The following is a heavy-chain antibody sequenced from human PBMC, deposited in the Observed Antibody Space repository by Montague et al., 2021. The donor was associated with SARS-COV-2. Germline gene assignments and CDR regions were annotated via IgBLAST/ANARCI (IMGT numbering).Heavy chain of an antibody. CDR2: ISHSGST. J-gene: IGHJ4*02. V-gene: IGHV4-34*01. CDR1: GGSFSGYY. D-gene: IGHD1-26*01. Sequence: SETLSLTCAVYGGSFSGYYWSWIRQPPGKGLEWIGEISHSGSTNYKPSLKSRVSVSVDKSWNQFSLRLTSVTAADTAIYYRARKGSGRSDLAYWGQRTLVTVSS. CDR3: ARKGSGRSDLAY.